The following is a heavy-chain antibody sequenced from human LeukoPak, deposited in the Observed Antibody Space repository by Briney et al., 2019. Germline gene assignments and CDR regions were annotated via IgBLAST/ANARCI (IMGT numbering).Heavy chain of an antibody. Sequence: ASVKVSCKASGYTFTSYYMHWVRQAPGQGLEWMGIINPNSGGTNYAQKFQGRVTMTRDTSISTAYMELRSLRSDDTAVYYCARGKGSGLRNWFDPWGQGTLVTVSS. CDR1: GYTFTSYY. V-gene: IGHV1-2*02. CDR2: INPNSGGT. D-gene: IGHD2-15*01. CDR3: ARGKGSGLRNWFDP. J-gene: IGHJ5*02.